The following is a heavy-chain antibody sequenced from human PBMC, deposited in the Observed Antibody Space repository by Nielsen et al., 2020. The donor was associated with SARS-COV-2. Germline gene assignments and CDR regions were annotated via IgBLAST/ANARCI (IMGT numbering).Heavy chain of an antibody. V-gene: IGHV3-33*01. CDR2: IWYDGRKK. J-gene: IGHJ6*02. CDR3: ARDQEGYYGSGSYEGDDYYYYYGMDV. D-gene: IGHD3-10*01. CDR1: GFTFSSYG. Sequence: GESLKISCAASGFTFSSYGMNWVLQAPGKGLEWVAVIWYDGRKKYHADSVKGRFTISRDNSKNTLYLQMNSLRAEDTAVYYCARDQEGYYGSGSYEGDDYYYYYGMDVWGQGTTVTVSS.